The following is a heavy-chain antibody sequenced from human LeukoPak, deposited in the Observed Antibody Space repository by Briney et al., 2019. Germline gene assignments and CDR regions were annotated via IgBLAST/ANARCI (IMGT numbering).Heavy chain of an antibody. D-gene: IGHD5-24*01. Sequence: GGSLRLSCTASGFTFGDYAMSWVRQAPGKGLEWVGFIRSKAYGGTTEYAASVKGRFTISRDDSKSIAYLQMNSLKTEDTAVYYCTRERRDGCNYDDYWGQGTLVTVSS. CDR1: GFTFGDYA. CDR3: TRERRDGCNYDDY. V-gene: IGHV3-49*04. CDR2: IRSKAYGGTT. J-gene: IGHJ4*02.